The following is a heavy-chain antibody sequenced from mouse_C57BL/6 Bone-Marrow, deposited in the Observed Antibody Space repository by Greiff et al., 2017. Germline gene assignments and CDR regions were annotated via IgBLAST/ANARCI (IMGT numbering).Heavy chain of an antibody. D-gene: IGHD1-1*01. CDR2: IDPSDSET. CDR1: GYTFTSYW. J-gene: IGHJ2*01. Sequence: QVQLQQPGAELVRPGSSVKLSCKASGYTFTSYWMHWVKQRPIQGLEWIGNIDPSDSETHYNQKFKDKATLTVDKSSSTAYMQLISLTSEDSAVYYCARYYGSSYFDYWGQGTTLTVSS. V-gene: IGHV1-52*01. CDR3: ARYYGSSYFDY.